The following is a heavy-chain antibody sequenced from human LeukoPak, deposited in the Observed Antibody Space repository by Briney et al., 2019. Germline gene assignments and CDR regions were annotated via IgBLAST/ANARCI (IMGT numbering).Heavy chain of an antibody. CDR2: IIPILGIA. V-gene: IGHV1-69*04. CDR1: GGTFSSYA. D-gene: IGHD4-17*01. Sequence: GSSVKVSCKASGGTFSSYAISWVRQAPGQGLEWMGRIIPILGIANYAQKFQGRVTITADKSTSTAYMELSSLRSEDTAVYYCARGLGDYAPSGLYGMDVWGQGTTVTVSS. CDR3: ARGLGDYAPSGLYGMDV. J-gene: IGHJ6*02.